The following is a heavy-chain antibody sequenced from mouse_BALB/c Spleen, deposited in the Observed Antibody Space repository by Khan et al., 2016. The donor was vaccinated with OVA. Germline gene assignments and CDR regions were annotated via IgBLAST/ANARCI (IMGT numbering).Heavy chain of an antibody. V-gene: IGHV3-2*02. Sequence: EVKLLESGPGLVKPSQSLSLTCTVTGYSITSEFAWNWIRQFPGNKLEWMGYISYSGNTRYNPSLKSLISITRDTSRNQFFLQLNSVTTEDTATYYCARKDYYDYDPFPYWGQGILVTVSA. J-gene: IGHJ3*01. CDR3: ARKDYYDYDPFPY. CDR2: ISYSGNT. CDR1: GYSITSEFA. D-gene: IGHD2-4*01.